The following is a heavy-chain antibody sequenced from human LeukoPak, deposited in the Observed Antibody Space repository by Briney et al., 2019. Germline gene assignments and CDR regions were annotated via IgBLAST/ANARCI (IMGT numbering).Heavy chain of an antibody. CDR2: IYHSGST. J-gene: IGHJ6*02. D-gene: IGHD5-12*01. CDR3: ASSEATTTPPPYGMDV. Sequence: PSETLSLTCAVSGGSISSSNWWSWVRQPPGKGLEWIGEIYHSGSTNYNPSLKSRVTISVDTSKNQVSLKLSSVTAADTAVYYCASSEATTTPPPYGMDVWGQGTKVTASS. CDR1: GGSISSSNW. V-gene: IGHV4-4*02.